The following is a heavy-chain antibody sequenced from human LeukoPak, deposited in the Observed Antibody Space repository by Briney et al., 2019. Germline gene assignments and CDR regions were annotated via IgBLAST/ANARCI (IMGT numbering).Heavy chain of an antibody. Sequence: GASVKVSCKASGYTFTSYGISWVRQAPGQGLEWMGWISGYNGNTNYAQKLQGRVTMTTDTSTSTAYMELRSLRSDDTAVYYCEREDRYGDYRVGYYYYYMDVWGKGTTVTVSS. CDR2: ISGYNGNT. CDR3: EREDRYGDYRVGYYYYYMDV. V-gene: IGHV1-18*01. CDR1: GYTFTSYG. D-gene: IGHD4-17*01. J-gene: IGHJ6*03.